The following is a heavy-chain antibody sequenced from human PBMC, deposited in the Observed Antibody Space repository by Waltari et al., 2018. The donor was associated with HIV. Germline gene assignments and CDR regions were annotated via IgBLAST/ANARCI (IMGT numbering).Heavy chain of an antibody. CDR1: GYSFTSYW. CDR2: IYPGDSDT. Sequence: EVQLVQSGAEVKKPGESLKISCKASGYSFTSYWIGWVRQMPGKGLEWMGIIYPGDSDTRYSPSFQGQVTISADKSISTAYLQWSSLKASDTAMYYCATSRSTYYDTGGYFDYWGQVTLVTVSS. V-gene: IGHV5-51*03. D-gene: IGHD3-22*01. J-gene: IGHJ4*02. CDR3: ATSRSTYYDTGGYFDY.